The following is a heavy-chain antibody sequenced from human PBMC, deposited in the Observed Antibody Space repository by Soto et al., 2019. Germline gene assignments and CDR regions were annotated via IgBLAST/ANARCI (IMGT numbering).Heavy chain of an antibody. CDR3: ARASLPQTRLAVTAIAY. CDR1: GGTFSSYA. Sequence: QVQLVQSGAEVKKPGSSVKVSCKASGGTFSSYAISWVRQAPGQGLEWMGGIIPIFGTANYAQKFQGRVTITADESTSTAYMELSSLRSEDTAVYYCARASLPQTRLAVTAIAYWGQGTLVTVSS. J-gene: IGHJ4*02. V-gene: IGHV1-69*01. CDR2: IIPIFGTA. D-gene: IGHD2-21*02.